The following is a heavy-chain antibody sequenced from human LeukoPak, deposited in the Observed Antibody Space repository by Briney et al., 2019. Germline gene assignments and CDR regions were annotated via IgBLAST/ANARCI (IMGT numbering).Heavy chain of an antibody. V-gene: IGHV4-4*07. CDR1: GGSISSYY. J-gene: IGHJ3*02. Sequence: SETLSLTCTVSGGSISSYYWSWIRQPAGKGLEWIGRIYTSGSTNYNPSLKSRVTMSVDTSKNQFSLKLSSVTAADTAVYYCAREHIVVVTAPDAFDIWGQGTMVTVSS. CDR3: AREHIVVVTAPDAFDI. CDR2: IYTSGST. D-gene: IGHD2-21*02.